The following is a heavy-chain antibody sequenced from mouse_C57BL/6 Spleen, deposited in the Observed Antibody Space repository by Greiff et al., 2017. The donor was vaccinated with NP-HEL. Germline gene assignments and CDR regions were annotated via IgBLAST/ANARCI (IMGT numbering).Heavy chain of an antibody. D-gene: IGHD3-3*01. V-gene: IGHV1-26*01. Sequence: EVQLQQSGPELVKPGASVKISCKASGYTFTDYYMNWVKQSHGKSLEWIGDINPNNGGTSYNQKFKGKATLTVDKSSSTAYMELRSLTSEDSAVYYCARGDPYSYAMDYWGQGTSVTVSS. CDR3: ARGDPYSYAMDY. CDR2: INPNNGGT. J-gene: IGHJ4*01. CDR1: GYTFTDYY.